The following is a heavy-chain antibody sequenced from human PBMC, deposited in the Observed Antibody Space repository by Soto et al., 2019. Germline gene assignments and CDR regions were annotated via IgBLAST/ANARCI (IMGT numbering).Heavy chain of an antibody. V-gene: IGHV3-33*01. CDR1: GFTFSSYG. D-gene: IGHD6-19*01. J-gene: IGHJ4*02. CDR2: IWYDGSNK. Sequence: GSLRLSCAASGFTFSSYGMHWVRQAPGKGLEWVAVIWYDGSNKYYADSVKGRFTISRDNSKNTLYLQMNSLRAEDTAVYYCAREVEAVALDYWGQGTLVTVSS. CDR3: AREVEAVALDY.